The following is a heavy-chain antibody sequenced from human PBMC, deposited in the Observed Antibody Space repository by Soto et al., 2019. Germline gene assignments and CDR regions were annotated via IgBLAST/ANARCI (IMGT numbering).Heavy chain of an antibody. V-gene: IGHV4-34*01. CDR1: GGSFSGYY. CDR3: ARGKGPAAGRYYYYYGMDV. D-gene: IGHD6-13*01. Sequence: SETLSLTCAVYGGSFSGYYWSWIRQPPGKGLEWIGEINHSGSTNYNPSLKSRVTISVDTSKNQFSLKLSSVTAADTAVYYCARGKGPAAGRYYYYYGMDVWGQGTTVTVSS. CDR2: INHSGST. J-gene: IGHJ6*02.